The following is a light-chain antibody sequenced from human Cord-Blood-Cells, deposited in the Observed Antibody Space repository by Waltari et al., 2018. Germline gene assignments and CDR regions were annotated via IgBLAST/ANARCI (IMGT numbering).Light chain of an antibody. CDR3: SSYTSSSTLV. V-gene: IGLV2-14*01. Sequence: QSALTQPASVSGSPGQSITISCTGTSSDVGGYNYVSWYQQHPGKDPKLMIYDVSNRPSGVSNRFSGSKSGNTASLTISGLQAEDEADYYCSSYTSSSTLVCGGGTKLTVL. CDR1: SSDVGGYNY. J-gene: IGLJ3*02. CDR2: DVS.